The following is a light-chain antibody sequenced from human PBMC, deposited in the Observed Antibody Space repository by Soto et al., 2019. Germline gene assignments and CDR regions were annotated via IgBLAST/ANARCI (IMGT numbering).Light chain of an antibody. CDR2: EVS. Sequence: QSALTQPASVSGSPGQSITISCTGTSSDVGSHNLVSWYQQHPGQAPKLMIYEVSKRPLGVSPRFSASKSGNTASLTISGLQAEDEADYYCCSSGGRRAVFGGGTQLTVL. V-gene: IGLV2-23*02. CDR3: CSSGGRRAV. CDR1: SSDVGSHNL. J-gene: IGLJ7*01.